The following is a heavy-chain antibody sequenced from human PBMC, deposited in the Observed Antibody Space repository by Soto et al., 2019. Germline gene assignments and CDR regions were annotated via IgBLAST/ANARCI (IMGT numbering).Heavy chain of an antibody. D-gene: IGHD3-16*01. Sequence: EVQLLESGGDLVQPGGSLRLSCVASGFTFSDYVMSWVRQVPGKGLEWVSSISDGGERTDYRDSVRGRFTISRDNARFTHHLQMNSLRVDDTAIYFCARDRSTDFGLDVWGQGTTVTVSS. J-gene: IGHJ6*02. CDR2: ISDGGERT. CDR3: ARDRSTDFGLDV. V-gene: IGHV3-23*01. CDR1: GFTFSDYV.